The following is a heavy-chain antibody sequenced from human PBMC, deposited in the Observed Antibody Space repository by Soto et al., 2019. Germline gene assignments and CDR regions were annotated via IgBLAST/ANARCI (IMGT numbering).Heavy chain of an antibody. D-gene: IGHD3-16*01. CDR3: ASVPGRGN. CDR1: GFTFSIYA. CDR2: MTSADGSA. Sequence: EVQLLESGGGLVQPGGSLRLSCAASGFTFSIYAMSWVRQAPGKGLEWVSGMTSADGSAYYADSVKGRFTISRDNSKNTLHLQLNSLRGEDSAIYYYASVPGRGNWGQGTLVTVSS. J-gene: IGHJ4*02. V-gene: IGHV3-23*01.